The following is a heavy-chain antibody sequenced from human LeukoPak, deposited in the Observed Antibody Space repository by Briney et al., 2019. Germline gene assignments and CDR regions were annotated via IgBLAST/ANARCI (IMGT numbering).Heavy chain of an antibody. CDR1: GGTFSSYA. D-gene: IGHD6-13*01. J-gene: IGHJ6*02. V-gene: IGHV1-69*04. CDR2: IIPILGIA. Sequence: SVTVSCKASGGTFSSYAISWVRQAPGQGLEWMGRIIPILGIANYAQKFQGRVTITADKSTSTAYMELSSLRSEDTAVYYCASLAGYSSSPYGMDVWGQGTTVTVSS. CDR3: ASLAGYSSSPYGMDV.